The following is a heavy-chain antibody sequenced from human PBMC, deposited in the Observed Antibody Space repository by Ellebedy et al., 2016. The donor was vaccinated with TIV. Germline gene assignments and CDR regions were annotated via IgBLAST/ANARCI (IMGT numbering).Heavy chain of an antibody. CDR1: GISFNNGW. CDR3: STYTVGDDS. Sequence: GESLKISCSSSGISFNNGWMKWVRQSPGKGLEWVGRIKSESEGGKTDYAAPVKGRFTISRDDLQNILYLQMNNLTIADTGVYYCSTYTVGDDSWGQGTLVIVSS. J-gene: IGHJ1*01. V-gene: IGHV3-15*01. D-gene: IGHD1-26*01. CDR2: IKSESEGGKT.